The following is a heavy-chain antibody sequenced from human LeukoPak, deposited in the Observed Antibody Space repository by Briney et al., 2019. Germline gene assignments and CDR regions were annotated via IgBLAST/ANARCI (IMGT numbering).Heavy chain of an antibody. Sequence: GGPLRLSCAASGFTFSSYSMNWVRQAPGKGLEWVSSISSSSSYIYYADSVKGRFTISRDNAKNSLYLQMNSLRAEDTAVYYCARETYYYDSSGYPTVDYWGQGTLVTVSS. CDR1: GFTFSSYS. J-gene: IGHJ4*02. CDR3: ARETYYYDSSGYPTVDY. D-gene: IGHD3-22*01. V-gene: IGHV3-21*01. CDR2: ISSSSSYI.